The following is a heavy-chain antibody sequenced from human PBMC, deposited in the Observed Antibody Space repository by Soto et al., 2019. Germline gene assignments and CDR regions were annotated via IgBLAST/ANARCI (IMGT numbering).Heavy chain of an antibody. CDR1: GGSISSYY. D-gene: IGHD2-2*01. J-gene: IGHJ5*02. CDR2: IYYSGST. CDR3: ARSLIVVVPAAMPGWFDP. V-gene: IGHV4-59*08. Sequence: PSDTLSLTCTVSGGSISSYYWSWIRQPPGKGLEWIGYIYYSGSTNYNPSLKSRVTISVDTSKNQFSLKLSSVTAADTAVYYCARSLIVVVPAAMPGWFDPWGQGTLVTVSS.